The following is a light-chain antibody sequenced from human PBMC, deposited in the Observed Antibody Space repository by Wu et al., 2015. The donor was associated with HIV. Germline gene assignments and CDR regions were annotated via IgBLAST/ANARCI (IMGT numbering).Light chain of an antibody. CDR1: QSVSGTY. J-gene: IGKJ3*01. Sequence: DIVLTQSPGTLSLSPGERATLSCRASQSVSGTYLAWYQQKPGQPPRLLIYGASRRATGIPDRFSGSGSGTDFSLTISRLEPEDFAVYYCHQYGRSPPFTFGPGTKVDVK. CDR2: GAS. V-gene: IGKV3-20*01. CDR3: HQYGRSPPFT.